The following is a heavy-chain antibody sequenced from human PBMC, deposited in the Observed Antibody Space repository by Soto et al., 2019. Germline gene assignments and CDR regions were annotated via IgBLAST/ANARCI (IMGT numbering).Heavy chain of an antibody. D-gene: IGHD6-19*01. V-gene: IGHV1-2*02. J-gene: IGHJ4*02. CDR3: AREGSGWKYFDY. CDR2: INPNSGGT. CDR1: GYTFTANY. Sequence: QVQLVQSGAEVKKPGASVKVSCKGSGYTFTANYIQWVRQAPGQGLEWMGWINPNSGGTTYAQKFQGRVTLTRDTSITTAYMEVSRLTSDDTAVYFCAREGSGWKYFDYWGQGSLVTVPS.